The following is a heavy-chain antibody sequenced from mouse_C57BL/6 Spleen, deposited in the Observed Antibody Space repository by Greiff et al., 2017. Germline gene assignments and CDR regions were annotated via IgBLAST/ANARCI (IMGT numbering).Heavy chain of an antibody. CDR2: IYPGSGNT. CDR1: GYTFTDYY. J-gene: IGHJ4*01. CDR3: ARKGDYGNYFFYAMDY. D-gene: IGHD2-1*01. Sequence: QVQLQQSGAELVRPGASVKLSCKASGYTFTDYYINWVKQRPGQGLEWIARIYPGSGNTYYNEKFKGKATLTAEKSSSTAYMQLSSLTSEDSAVYFCARKGDYGNYFFYAMDYWGQGTSVTVSS. V-gene: IGHV1-76*01.